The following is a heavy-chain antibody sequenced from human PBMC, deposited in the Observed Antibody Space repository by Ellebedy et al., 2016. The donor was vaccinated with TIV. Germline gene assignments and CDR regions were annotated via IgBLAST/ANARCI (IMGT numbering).Heavy chain of an antibody. J-gene: IGHJ5*02. CDR1: GGSMSRSTHY. CDR2: VYYSGRA. D-gene: IGHD2-8*02. CDR3: ARISLLGRLTYWFDP. V-gene: IGHV4-39*07. Sequence: SETLSLTXTVSGGSMSRSTHYWGWIRQPPGKGLEWIVNVYYSGRAQYNPSLKSRVTISVDTSKNHLSLKLSSVTAADTAVYYCARISLLGRLTYWFDPWGQGTLVTVSS.